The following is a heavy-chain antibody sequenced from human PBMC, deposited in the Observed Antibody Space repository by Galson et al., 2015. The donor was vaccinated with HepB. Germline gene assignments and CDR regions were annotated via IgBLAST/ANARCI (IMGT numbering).Heavy chain of an antibody. D-gene: IGHD2-15*01. J-gene: IGHJ4*02. Sequence: QSGAEVKKPGESLKISCKGSKYSFTSYWIGWVRQMPGKGLEWMGIIYPGDSDTRYSPSFQGQVTISADKSISTACLQWSSLQASDTAIYYCARRYCSESSCRARYYFDYWGQGTLVTVSS. CDR1: KYSFTSYW. CDR3: ARRYCSESSCRARYYFDY. CDR2: IYPGDSDT. V-gene: IGHV5-51*03.